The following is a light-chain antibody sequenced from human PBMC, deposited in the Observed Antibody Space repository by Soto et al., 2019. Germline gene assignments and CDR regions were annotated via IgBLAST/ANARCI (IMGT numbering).Light chain of an antibody. J-gene: IGLJ1*01. CDR3: SSYTSSTSYV. CDR2: DVT. Sequence: QSVLTQPASVSGSPGQSITISCTGTSSDVGGYDYVSWYQQHPGKAPKLMIYDVTNRPSGVSNRFSGSKSGNTASLTISGLQAEDEASYYCSSYTSSTSYVFGTG. CDR1: SSDVGGYDY. V-gene: IGLV2-14*01.